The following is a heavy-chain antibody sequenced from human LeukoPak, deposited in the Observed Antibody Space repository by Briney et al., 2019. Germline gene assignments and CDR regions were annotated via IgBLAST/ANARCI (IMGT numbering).Heavy chain of an antibody. V-gene: IGHV1-46*01. CDR2: INPSGGST. Sequence: ASVKVSCKASGYTFTSYYMHWVGQAPGQGLEWMGIINPSGGSTSYAQKFQGRVTMTRDTSTSTVYMELSSLRSEDTAVYYCASYCGGDCYSLGAYYYYGMDVWGQGTTVTVSS. D-gene: IGHD2-21*02. CDR1: GYTFTSYY. J-gene: IGHJ6*02. CDR3: ASYCGGDCYSLGAYYYYGMDV.